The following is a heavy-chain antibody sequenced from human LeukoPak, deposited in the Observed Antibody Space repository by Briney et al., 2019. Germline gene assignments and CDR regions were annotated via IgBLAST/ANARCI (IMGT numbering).Heavy chain of an antibody. Sequence: SETLSLTCTVSGYSISSGYYWGWIRQPPGKGLEWIGSIYHSGSTYYNPSLKSRVTISVDTSKNQFSLKLSSVTAADTAVYYCASHYGSGSLLDYWGQGTLVTVSS. CDR3: ASHYGSGSLLDY. CDR2: IYHSGST. D-gene: IGHD3-10*01. CDR1: GYSISSGYY. V-gene: IGHV4-38-2*02. J-gene: IGHJ4*02.